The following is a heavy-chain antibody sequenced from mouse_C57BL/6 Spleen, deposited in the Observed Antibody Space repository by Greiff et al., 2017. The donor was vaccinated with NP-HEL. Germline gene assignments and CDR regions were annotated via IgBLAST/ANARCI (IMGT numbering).Heavy chain of an antibody. CDR1: GFSLSTSGMG. V-gene: IGHV8-12*01. Sequence: QVTLKVCGPGILQSSQTLSLTCSFSGFSLSTSGMGVSWIRQPSGKGLEWLAHIYWDDDKRYNPSLKSRLTISKDTSRNQVFLKITSVDTADTATYYCARTTHYYGSSYWYFDVWGTGTTVTVAS. D-gene: IGHD1-1*01. CDR2: IYWDDDK. CDR3: ARTTHYYGSSYWYFDV. J-gene: IGHJ1*03.